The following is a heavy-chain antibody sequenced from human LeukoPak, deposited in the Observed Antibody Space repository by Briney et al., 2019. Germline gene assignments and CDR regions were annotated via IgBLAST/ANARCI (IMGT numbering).Heavy chain of an antibody. CDR1: GGTFSSYT. V-gene: IGHV1-69*02. J-gene: IGHJ4*02. D-gene: IGHD3-3*01. CDR3: AIANYDFWSGYYPPDY. Sequence: ASVKVSCKASGGTFSSYTISWVRQAPGQGLEWMGRIIPILGIANYAQKFQGRVTITADKSTSTAYVELSSLRSEDTAVYYCAIANYDFWSGYYPPDYWGQGTLVTVSS. CDR2: IIPILGIA.